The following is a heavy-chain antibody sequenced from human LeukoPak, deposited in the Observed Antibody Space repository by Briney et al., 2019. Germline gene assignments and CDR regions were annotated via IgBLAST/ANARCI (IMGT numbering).Heavy chain of an antibody. CDR1: GFTFSSYA. D-gene: IGHD2-2*01. Sequence: GGSLRLSCAASGFTFSSYAMNWVPQAPGKGREGASGTGSTGVSTFYADSVKGRFTVSRDNSKNTLSLQMNSLRAEDTAVYYCAKDPGVVPAHYFDYWGQGTLVTVSS. J-gene: IGHJ4*02. V-gene: IGHV3-23*01. CDR2: TGSTGVST. CDR3: AKDPGVVPAHYFDY.